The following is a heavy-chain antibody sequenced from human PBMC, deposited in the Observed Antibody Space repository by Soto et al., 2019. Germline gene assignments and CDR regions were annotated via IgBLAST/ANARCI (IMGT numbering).Heavy chain of an antibody. CDR2: INPSGGST. CDR1: GYTFTSYG. D-gene: IGHD3-10*01. J-gene: IGHJ4*02. V-gene: IGHV1-46*03. CDR3: ARVWFGESLSY. Sequence: ASVEVSCKASGYTFTSYGISWVRQAPGQGLEWMGWINPSGGSTSYAQKFQGRVTMTRDTSTSTVYMELSSLRSEDTAVYYCARVWFGESLSYWGQGTLVTVSS.